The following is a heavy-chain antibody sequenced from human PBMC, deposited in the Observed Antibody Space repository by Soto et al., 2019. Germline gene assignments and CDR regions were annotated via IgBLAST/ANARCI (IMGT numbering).Heavy chain of an antibody. D-gene: IGHD3-9*01. CDR1: VDSISSGGYY. CDR2: IYYSGST. V-gene: IGHV4-31*03. CDR3: ARSPHFDGYNDY. J-gene: IGHJ4*02. Sequence: QVQLQESGPGLVKPSQTLSLTCTVSVDSISSGGYYWSWIRQHPGKGLEWIAHIYYSGSTYYNPSLKSRVTISVDTSKNQFSLKLSSVTEADTAVYYCARSPHFDGYNDYWGQGTLVTVSS.